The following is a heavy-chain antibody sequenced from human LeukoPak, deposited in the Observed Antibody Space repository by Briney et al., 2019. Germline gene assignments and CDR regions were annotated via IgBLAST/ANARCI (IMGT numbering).Heavy chain of an antibody. CDR3: ARVHSAGSLFYFDY. CDR2: ISSSGSTI. V-gene: IGHV3-48*03. D-gene: IGHD6-19*01. CDR1: GFSFNSYE. J-gene: IGHJ4*02. Sequence: PGGSLRLSCAASGFSFNSYEMNWVRRAPGKGLEWVSHISSSGSTIYYADSVKGRFTITRDHAKNSVYLQMNSLRAEDTAAYYCARVHSAGSLFYFDYWGQGILVTVSS.